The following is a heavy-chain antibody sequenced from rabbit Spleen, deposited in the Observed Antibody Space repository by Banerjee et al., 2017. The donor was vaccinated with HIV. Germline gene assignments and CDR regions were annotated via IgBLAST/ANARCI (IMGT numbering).Heavy chain of an antibody. V-gene: IGHV1S40*01. CDR3: ARDTASSFSSYGMDL. J-gene: IGHJ6*01. CDR1: GFSFGSNDY. CDR2: IYSGNSGYT. Sequence: QSLEESGGDLVKPGASLTLTCTASGFSFGSNDYMCWVRQAPGKGLEWIACIYSGNSGYTYYATWATGRFTCSKTSSTTVTLQVTSLTAADTATYFCARDTASSFSSYGMDLWGPGTLVTVS. D-gene: IGHD8-1*01.